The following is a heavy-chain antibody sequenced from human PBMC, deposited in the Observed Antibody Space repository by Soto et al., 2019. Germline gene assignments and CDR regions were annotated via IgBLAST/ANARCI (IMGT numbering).Heavy chain of an antibody. CDR1: GYPFTKYI. J-gene: IGHJ4*02. CDR2: ISGHNGRA. V-gene: IGHV1-18*01. CDR3: ARDFLQESLDH. Sequence: QVQLVQSGGEVKRPGASVKVSCKASGYPFTKYILSWVRQAPGQGLEWMGWISGHNGRAKYVEKFQGRVTMTTDASASTAFLEMVSLTYDDTAVYYCARDFLQESLDHWGQGTLVVVSS.